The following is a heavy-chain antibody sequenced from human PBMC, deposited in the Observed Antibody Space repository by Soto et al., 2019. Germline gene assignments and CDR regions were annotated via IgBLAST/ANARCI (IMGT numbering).Heavy chain of an antibody. CDR3: ADLRVVAARPFPDAFDI. V-gene: IGHV1-69*13. J-gene: IGHJ3*02. CDR2: IIPIFGTA. CDR1: GGTFSSYA. D-gene: IGHD2-15*01. Sequence: ASVKVSCKASGGTFSSYAISWVRQAPGQGLEWMGGIIPIFGTANYAQKFQGRVTITADESTSTAYMELSSLRSEDTAVYYCADLRVVAARPFPDAFDICGQGTMVTVSS.